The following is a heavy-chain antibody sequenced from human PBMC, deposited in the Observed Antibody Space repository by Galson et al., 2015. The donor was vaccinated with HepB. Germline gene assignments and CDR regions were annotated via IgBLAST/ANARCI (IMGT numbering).Heavy chain of an antibody. CDR1: GFTFSSYA. D-gene: IGHD2-2*01. V-gene: IGHV3-30-3*01. J-gene: IGHJ4*02. CDR3: ARDPSIRYCGSTSCYGGNFDY. Sequence: SLRLSCAASGFTFSSYAMHWVRQAPAKGLEWVAVISYDGDNKYYADSVKGRFTISRDSSKNTLYLQMNSLRAEDTAVYYCARDPSIRYCGSTSCYGGNFDYWGQGTLVTVSS. CDR2: ISYDGDNK.